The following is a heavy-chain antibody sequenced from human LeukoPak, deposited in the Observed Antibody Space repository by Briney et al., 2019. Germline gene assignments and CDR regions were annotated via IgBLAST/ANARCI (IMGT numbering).Heavy chain of an antibody. D-gene: IGHD3-10*01. CDR3: AKTSATMVRGVIGDAFDI. V-gene: IGHV3-23*01. Sequence: PGGSLRLSCAASGFTFSSYGMSWVRQAAGKGLEWVSAISGSGGSTYYADSVKGRFTISRDNSKNTLYLQMNSLRAEDTAVYYCAKTSATMVRGVIGDAFDIWGQGTMVTVSS. CDR2: ISGSGGST. CDR1: GFTFSSYG. J-gene: IGHJ3*02.